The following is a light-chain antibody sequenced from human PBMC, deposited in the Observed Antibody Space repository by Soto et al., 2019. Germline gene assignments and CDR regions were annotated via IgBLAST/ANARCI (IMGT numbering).Light chain of an antibody. CDR3: QQYNSYSKT. CDR1: QNIATF. CDR2: AAS. Sequence: DIQMTQSPSSLSASVGDRVTVTCRASQNIATFLHWYQQKPGKAPRVLIYAASSLQSGVPSRFSGSGYGTEFTLTISSLQPEDSATYYCQQYNSYSKTFGQGTKVDIK. V-gene: IGKV1-5*01. J-gene: IGKJ1*01.